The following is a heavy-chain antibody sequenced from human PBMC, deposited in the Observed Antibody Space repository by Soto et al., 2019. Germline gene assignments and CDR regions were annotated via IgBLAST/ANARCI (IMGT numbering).Heavy chain of an antibody. CDR2: IYYSGST. D-gene: IGHD5-12*01. J-gene: IGHJ5*02. CDR3: ARGGYSGYALNFDP. Sequence: PSETLSLTCTVSGGSISSGGYYWSWIRQHPGKGLEWIGYIYYSGSTYYNPSLKSRVTISVDTSKNQFSLKLSSVTAADTAVYYCARGGYSGYALNFDPWGQGTLVTVSS. CDR1: GGSISSGGYY. V-gene: IGHV4-31*03.